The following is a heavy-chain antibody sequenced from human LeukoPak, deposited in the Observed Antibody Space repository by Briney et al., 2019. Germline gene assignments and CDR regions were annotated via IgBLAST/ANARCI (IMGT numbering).Heavy chain of an antibody. CDR3: AKGRGWLQFFDY. D-gene: IGHD5-24*01. V-gene: IGHV3-23*01. CDR2: ISCSGGST. J-gene: IGHJ4*02. CDR1: GFTFTTYA. Sequence: GGSLRLSCAASGFTFTTYAMNLVRQAPGKGLEWVSTISCSGGSTFYADSVKGRFTISRDNSKNTLYLQMNSLRAEDTAVYYCAKGRGWLQFFDYWGQGTLVTVSS.